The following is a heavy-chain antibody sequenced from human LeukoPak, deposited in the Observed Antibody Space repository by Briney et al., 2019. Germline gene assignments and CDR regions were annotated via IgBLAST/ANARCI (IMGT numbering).Heavy chain of an antibody. CDR1: GFTFDDYA. CDR2: ISWNSGSI. V-gene: IGHV3-9*01. D-gene: IGHD5-18*01. Sequence: PGRSLRLSCAASGFTFDDYAMHWVRQAPGKGLEWVLGISWNSGSIGYADSVKGRFTISRDNAKNSLYLQMNSLRAEDTALYYCAKEGLRGYSYDHNYFDYWGQGTLVTVSS. CDR3: AKEGLRGYSYDHNYFDY. J-gene: IGHJ4*02.